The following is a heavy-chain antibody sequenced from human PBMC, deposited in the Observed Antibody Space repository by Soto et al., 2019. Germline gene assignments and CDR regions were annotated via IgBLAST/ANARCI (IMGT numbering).Heavy chain of an antibody. J-gene: IGHJ4*02. CDR1: GFTFSSYG. Sequence: GGSLRLSCAASGFTFSSYGMHWVREAPGKGLEWVAVIWYDGSNKYYADSVKGRFTISRDNSKNTLYLQMNSLRAEDTAVYYCARDNSSSWYPNFDYWGQGTLVTVSS. V-gene: IGHV3-33*01. CDR3: ARDNSSSWYPNFDY. CDR2: IWYDGSNK. D-gene: IGHD6-13*01.